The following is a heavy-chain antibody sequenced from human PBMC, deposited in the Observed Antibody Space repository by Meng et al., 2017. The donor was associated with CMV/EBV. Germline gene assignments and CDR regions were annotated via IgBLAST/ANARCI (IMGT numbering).Heavy chain of an antibody. CDR3: ASYCSSTSCWNAFDI. V-gene: IGHV3-53*01. CDR1: GFTFSSYS. D-gene: IGHD2-2*01. J-gene: IGHJ3*02. Sequence: GESLKISCAASGFTFSSYSMNWVRQAPGKGLEWVSVIYSGGSTYYADSVKGRFTISRDNSKNMLYLQMNSLRAEDTAVYYCASYCSSTSCWNAFDIWGQGTMVTVSS. CDR2: IYSGGST.